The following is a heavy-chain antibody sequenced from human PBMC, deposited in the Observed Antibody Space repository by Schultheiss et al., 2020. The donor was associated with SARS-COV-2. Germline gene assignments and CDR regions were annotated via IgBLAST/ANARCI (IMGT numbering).Heavy chain of an antibody. Sequence: SETLSLTCTVSGGSISSYYCSWIRLPAGKGLEWIGRIYTSGSTNYNPSLKSRVTISVDTSKNQFSLKLSSVTAADTAVYYCARLWHYYDSSGYYSEWGQGTLVTVSS. CDR3: ARLWHYYDSSGYYSE. V-gene: IGHV4-4*07. CDR2: IYTSGST. J-gene: IGHJ4*02. CDR1: GGSISSYY. D-gene: IGHD3-22*01.